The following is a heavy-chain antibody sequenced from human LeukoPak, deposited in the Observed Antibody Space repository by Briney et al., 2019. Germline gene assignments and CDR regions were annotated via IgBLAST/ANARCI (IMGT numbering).Heavy chain of an antibody. J-gene: IGHJ6*02. CDR2: INSDGSST. V-gene: IGHV3-74*01. CDR3: ARDEDLGSYYYYGMDV. Sequence: PGGSLRPSCAASGFTLSSYWMYWVRQAPGKGLVWVSRINSDGSSTSYADSVKGRFTISRDNAKNTLYLQMNSLRAEDTAVYYCARDEDLGSYYYYGMDVWGQGTMVTVSS. D-gene: IGHD1-26*01. CDR1: GFTLSSYW.